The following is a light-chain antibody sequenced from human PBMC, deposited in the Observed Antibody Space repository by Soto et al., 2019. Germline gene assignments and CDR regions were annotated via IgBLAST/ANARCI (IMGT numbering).Light chain of an antibody. V-gene: IGKV3D-15*01. CDR2: GAS. CDR1: QSISIN. CDR3: QQYNNWPRGT. Sequence: EIVMTQCPAALSLSPGERATLSCRASQSISINLAWYQQKPGQAPRLLIYGASTRATGIPARFSGSGSGTEFTLTISSLQSEDFAVYFCQQYNNWPRGTFGQGTKVDIK. J-gene: IGKJ1*01.